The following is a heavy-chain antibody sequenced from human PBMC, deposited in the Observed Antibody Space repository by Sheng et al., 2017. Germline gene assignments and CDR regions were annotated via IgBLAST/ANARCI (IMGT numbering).Heavy chain of an antibody. Sequence: EVQLVESGGGLVQPGGSLRLSCAASGFTFSSYAMSWVRQAPGKGLEWVSAISGSGGTIYYADSVKGRFTVSRDNAKNSLFLQMDSLRVEDTAIYYCARLGRVTHWYFDLWGRGTLVTVSS. D-gene: IGHD3-16*01. CDR3: ARLGRVTHWYFDL. J-gene: IGHJ2*01. CDR1: GFTFSSYA. V-gene: IGHV3-23*04. CDR2: ISGSGGTI.